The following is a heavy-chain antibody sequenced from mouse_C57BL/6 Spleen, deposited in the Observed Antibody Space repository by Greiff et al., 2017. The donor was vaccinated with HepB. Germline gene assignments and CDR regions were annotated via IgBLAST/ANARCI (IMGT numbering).Heavy chain of an antibody. Sequence: EVQVVESGPELVKPGASVKIPCKASGYTFTDYNMDWVKQSHGKSLEWIGDINPNNGGTIYNQKFKGKATLTVDKSSSTAYMELRSLTSEDTAVYYCARSIYDGPHWYFDVWGTGTTVTVSS. CDR2: INPNNGGT. CDR3: ARSIYDGPHWYFDV. D-gene: IGHD2-3*01. V-gene: IGHV1-18*01. CDR1: GYTFTDYN. J-gene: IGHJ1*03.